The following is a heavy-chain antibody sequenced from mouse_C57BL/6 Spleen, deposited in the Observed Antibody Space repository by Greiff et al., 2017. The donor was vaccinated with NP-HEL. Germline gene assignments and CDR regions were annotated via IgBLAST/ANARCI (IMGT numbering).Heavy chain of an antibody. CDR2: ISSGGDYI. D-gene: IGHD1-1*01. J-gene: IGHJ4*01. CDR1: GFTFSSYA. CDR3: TRSPYYYGSSYSAMDY. Sequence: EVQGVESGEGLVKPGGSLKLSCAASGFTFSSYAMSWVRQTPEKRLEWVAYISSGGDYIYYADTVKGRFTISRDNARNTLYLQMSSLKSEGTAMYYCTRSPYYYGSSYSAMDYWGQGTSVTVSS. V-gene: IGHV5-9-1*02.